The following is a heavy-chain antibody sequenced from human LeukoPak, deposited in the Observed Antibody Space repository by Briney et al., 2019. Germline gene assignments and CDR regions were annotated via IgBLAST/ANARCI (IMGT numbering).Heavy chain of an antibody. Sequence: SETLSLTCTVSGGSISSGGYYWSWIRQPPGKGLEWIGYIYHSGSTYYNPSLKSRVTISVDKSKNQFSLKLTSVTAADTAVYYCASPISGGYGAADPVDIWGQGTEVTVSS. CDR2: IYHSGST. J-gene: IGHJ3*02. V-gene: IGHV4-30-2*01. D-gene: IGHD2-15*01. CDR3: ASPISGGYGAADPVDI. CDR1: GGSISSGGYY.